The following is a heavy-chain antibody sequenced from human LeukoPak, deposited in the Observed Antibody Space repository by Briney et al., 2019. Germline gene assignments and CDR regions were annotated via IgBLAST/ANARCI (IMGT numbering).Heavy chain of an antibody. CDR1: GGSISSYY. V-gene: IGHV4-4*09. J-gene: IGHJ3*02. CDR2: IYTSGST. CDR3: ARLPLYCSSTSCRHDAFDI. D-gene: IGHD2-2*01. Sequence: SETLSLTCTVSGGSISSYYWSWIRQPPGKGLEWIGYIYTSGSTNYNPPLKSRVTISVDTSKNQFSLKLSSVTAADTAVYYCARLPLYCSSTSCRHDAFDIWGQGTMVTVSS.